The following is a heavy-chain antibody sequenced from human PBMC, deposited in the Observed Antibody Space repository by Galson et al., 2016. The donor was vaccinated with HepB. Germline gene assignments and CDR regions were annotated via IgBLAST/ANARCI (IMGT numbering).Heavy chain of an antibody. D-gene: IGHD2-21*02. CDR1: GGSISSYF. CDR3: ARVVTGTPYFDF. CDR2: VYKTGNT. J-gene: IGHJ4*02. Sequence: SETLSLTCNVSGGSISSYFWSWVRQPPGKGLEWIGYVYKTGNTNYNPSLKSRVTVSVDTSKNQFSLDLRSVTTADTAVYYCARVVTGTPYFDFWGQGALVTVSS. V-gene: IGHV4-59*01.